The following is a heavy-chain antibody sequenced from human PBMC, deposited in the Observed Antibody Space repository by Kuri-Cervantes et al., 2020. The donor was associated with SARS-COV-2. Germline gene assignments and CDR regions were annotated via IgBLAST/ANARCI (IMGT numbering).Heavy chain of an antibody. D-gene: IGHD3-22*01. CDR1: GGSISSHY. V-gene: IGHV4-4*08. CDR3: ARDRFYYDSHWFDP. CDR2: IYTSGST. Sequence: SETLSLTCTVSGGSISSHYWSWIRQPPGKGLEWIGYIYTSGSTNYNPSLKSRVTISVDTSKNQFSLKLSSVTAADTAVYYCARDRFYYDSHWFDPWGQGTLVTVSS. J-gene: IGHJ5*02.